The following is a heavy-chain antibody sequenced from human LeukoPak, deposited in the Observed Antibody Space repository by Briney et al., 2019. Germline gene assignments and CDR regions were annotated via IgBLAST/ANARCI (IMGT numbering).Heavy chain of an antibody. V-gene: IGHV1-18*01. CDR3: AREDYDFWSNYYYYYMDV. D-gene: IGHD3-3*01. J-gene: IGHJ6*03. CDR2: ISAYSGNT. Sequence: ASVKVSCKASGYTFTSYGISWVRQAPGQGLEWMGWISAYSGNTNYAQKLQGRVTMTTDTSTSTAYMELRSLRSDDTAVYYCAREDYDFWSNYYYYYMDVWGKGTTVTVSS. CDR1: GYTFTSYG.